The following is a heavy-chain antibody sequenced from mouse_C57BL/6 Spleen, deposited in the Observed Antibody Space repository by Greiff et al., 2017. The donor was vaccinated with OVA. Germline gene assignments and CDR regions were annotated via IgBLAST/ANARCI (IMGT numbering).Heavy chain of an antibody. D-gene: IGHD1-1*01. J-gene: IGHJ2*01. CDR3: ARGEDYYGSSMYYFDY. CDR1: GYTFTSYW. Sequence: LQPGTELVKPGASVKLSCKASGYTFTSYWMHWVKQRPGQGLEWIGNINPSNGGTNYNEKFKSKATLTVDKSSSTAYMQLSSLTSEDSAVYYCARGEDYYGSSMYYFDYWGQGTTLTVSS. CDR2: INPSNGGT. V-gene: IGHV1-53*01.